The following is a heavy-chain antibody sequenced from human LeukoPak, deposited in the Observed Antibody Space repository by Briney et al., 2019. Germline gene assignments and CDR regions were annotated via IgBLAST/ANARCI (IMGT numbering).Heavy chain of an antibody. CDR1: GFTFSSYA. V-gene: IGHV3-53*01. Sequence: GGPLRLSCAASGFTFSSYAMTWVRQAPGKGLEWVSVIYSGGSTYYADSVKGRFTISRDNSKNTLYLQMNSLRAEDTAVYYCARDKKKPLYGSGSIYGMDVWGQGTTVTVSS. CDR2: IYSGGST. J-gene: IGHJ6*02. D-gene: IGHD3-10*01. CDR3: ARDKKKPLYGSGSIYGMDV.